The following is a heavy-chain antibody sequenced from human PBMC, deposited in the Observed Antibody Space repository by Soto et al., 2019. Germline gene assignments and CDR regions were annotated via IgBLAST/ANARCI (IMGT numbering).Heavy chain of an antibody. Sequence: GGSLRLSCAASGFTFSSYAMSWVRQAPGKGLEGVSAISGSGGSTYYADSVKGRFTISRDNSKNTLYLQMNNLRAEDTAVFYCAKARGCYYYYGMDVWGQGTTVTVSS. J-gene: IGHJ6*02. D-gene: IGHD3-16*01. V-gene: IGHV3-23*01. CDR1: GFTFSSYA. CDR2: ISGSGGST. CDR3: AKARGCYYYYGMDV.